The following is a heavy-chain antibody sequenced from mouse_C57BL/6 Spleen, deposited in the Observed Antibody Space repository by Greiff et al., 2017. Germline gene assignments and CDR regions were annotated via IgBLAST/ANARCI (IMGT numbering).Heavy chain of an antibody. V-gene: IGHV1-82*01. CDR2: IYPGDGDT. CDR3: ARSPYGSSSDY. J-gene: IGHJ2*01. CDR1: GYAFSSSW. D-gene: IGHD1-1*01. Sequence: QVQLQQSGPELVKPGASVKISCKASGYAFSSSWMNWVKQRPGKGLEWIGRIYPGDGDTNYNGKFKGKATLTADKSSSTAYMQLSSLTSEDSAVYFCARSPYGSSSDYWGQGTTLTVSS.